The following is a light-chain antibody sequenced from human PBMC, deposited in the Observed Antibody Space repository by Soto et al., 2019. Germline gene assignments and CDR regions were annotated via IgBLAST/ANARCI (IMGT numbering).Light chain of an antibody. Sequence: DIQMTQSPSSLSASVGDRVTITCRASQSISSYLNWYQQKPGKAPKLLIYAASSLQGGVPSRFSGSGSGTDFTLTISSLQPEDVATYYCQQTYSSPWTVGQGNKVDIK. CDR1: QSISSY. CDR3: QQTYSSPWT. V-gene: IGKV1-39*01. CDR2: AAS. J-gene: IGKJ1*01.